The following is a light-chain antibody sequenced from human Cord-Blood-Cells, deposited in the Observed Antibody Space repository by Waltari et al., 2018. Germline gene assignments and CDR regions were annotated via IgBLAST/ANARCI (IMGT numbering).Light chain of an antibody. J-gene: IGKJ2*01. CDR2: GAA. CDR1: QSVSSN. Sequence: EIVITKPPAHLSVSPGERATISCRASQSVSSNLAWYQQKPGQAPRLLIYGAATRPTGIPARFSGSGSGTEFTLTISSLQSEYFAVYYCQQYNNWPPYTFGQGTKLEIK. V-gene: IGKV3-15*01. CDR3: QQYNNWPPYT.